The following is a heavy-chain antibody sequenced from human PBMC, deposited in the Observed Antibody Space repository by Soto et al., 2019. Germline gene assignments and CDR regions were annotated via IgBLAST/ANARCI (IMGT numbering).Heavy chain of an antibody. J-gene: IGHJ6*01. CDR2: INHSGST. CDR3: ARGSMYYYYYGMDV. D-gene: IGHD2-2*01. Sequence: SETLSLTCAVYGGSFSGYYWSWIRQPPGKGLEWIGEINHSGSTNYNPSLKSRVTISVDTSKNRFSLKLSSVTAADTAVYYCARGSMYYYYYGMDVWGQGTTVTVSS. CDR1: GGSFSGYY. V-gene: IGHV4-34*01.